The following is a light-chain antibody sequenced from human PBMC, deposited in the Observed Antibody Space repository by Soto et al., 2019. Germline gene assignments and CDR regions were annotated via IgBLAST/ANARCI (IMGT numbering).Light chain of an antibody. Sequence: DIQMNQSPSSLSASVGDRVSITCRARQTIGNYLNWYQQKPGRAPDLLIYAASSYHSGVPSRFPGSGSGTDFTLTISSLQPEDFAIYYCQQSYISPPTFGQGNKVEIK. J-gene: IGKJ1*01. CDR1: QTIGNY. V-gene: IGKV1-39*01. CDR2: AAS. CDR3: QQSYISPPT.